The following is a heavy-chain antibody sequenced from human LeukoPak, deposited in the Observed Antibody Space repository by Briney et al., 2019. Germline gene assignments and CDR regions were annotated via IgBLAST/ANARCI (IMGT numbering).Heavy chain of an antibody. V-gene: IGHV1-2*02. CDR1: GYTFTGYY. Sequence: GASVKVSCKTSGYTFTGYYMHWVRQAPGQGLEWMGWINPNSGGTNYAQKFQGRVTMTRDTSISTAFMELSRLRSDDTAVYYCARITATDLYYFDYWGQGTLVTVSS. J-gene: IGHJ4*02. D-gene: IGHD4-11*01. CDR3: ARITATDLYYFDY. CDR2: INPNSGGT.